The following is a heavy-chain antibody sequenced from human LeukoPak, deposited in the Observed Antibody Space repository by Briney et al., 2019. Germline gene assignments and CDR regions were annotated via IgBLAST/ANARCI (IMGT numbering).Heavy chain of an antibody. CDR3: ARDHQLPLLGWFDP. J-gene: IGHJ5*02. D-gene: IGHD2-2*01. Sequence: WASVKVSCKASGYTFTGYYIHWVRQAPGQGLEWMGWINPNSGGTNYAQKFQGRVTMTRDTSISTAYMELTRLRSDDTAVYYCARDHQLPLLGWFDPWGQGTLVTVSS. V-gene: IGHV1-2*02. CDR2: INPNSGGT. CDR1: GYTFTGYY.